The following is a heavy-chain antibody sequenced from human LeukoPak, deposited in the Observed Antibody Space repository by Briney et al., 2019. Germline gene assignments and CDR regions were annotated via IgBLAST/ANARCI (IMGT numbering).Heavy chain of an antibody. CDR2: ISYDGSNK. D-gene: IGHD5-12*01. Sequence: GGSLRLSCAASGFTFSSYGMHWVRQAPGKGLEWVAVISYDGSNKYYADSVKGRFTISRDNSKNTLYLQMNSLRAEDTAVYYCAKDLGYSASWFDPWGQGTLVTVSS. J-gene: IGHJ5*02. CDR1: GFTFSSYG. CDR3: AKDLGYSASWFDP. V-gene: IGHV3-30*18.